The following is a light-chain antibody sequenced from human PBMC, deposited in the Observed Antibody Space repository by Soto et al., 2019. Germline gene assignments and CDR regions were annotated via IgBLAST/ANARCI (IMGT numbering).Light chain of an antibody. CDR1: SSDVGTYNY. CDR2: EVS. Sequence: QSALTQPASVSGSPGQSITISCTGTSSDVGTYNYVSWYQQHPGKAPKLMIYEVSNRPSGVSNRFSGSKSGNTASLTIPGLQAEDEADYYCSSYTSSSTRVVFGGGTKLTVL. V-gene: IGLV2-14*01. CDR3: SSYTSSSTRVV. J-gene: IGLJ2*01.